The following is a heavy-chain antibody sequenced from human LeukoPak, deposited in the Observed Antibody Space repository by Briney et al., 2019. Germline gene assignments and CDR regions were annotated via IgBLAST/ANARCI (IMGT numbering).Heavy chain of an antibody. Sequence: GGSVRLSCAASGFTVSSNYMSWVRQAPGKGLEWVSVIYSGGRTYYADSVKGRFTISRDNSKNTLYLQMNSLRAEDTAVYYCARVYYGSGSLHYYYYYMDVWGKGATVTISS. CDR3: ARVYYGSGSLHYYYYYMDV. V-gene: IGHV3-53*01. CDR2: IYSGGRT. D-gene: IGHD3-10*01. J-gene: IGHJ6*03. CDR1: GFTVSSNY.